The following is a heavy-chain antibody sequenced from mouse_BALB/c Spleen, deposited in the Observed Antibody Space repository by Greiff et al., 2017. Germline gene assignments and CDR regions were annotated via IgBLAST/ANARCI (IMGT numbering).Heavy chain of an antibody. CDR3: ARRRSLLDRFDY. J-gene: IGHJ2*01. CDR2: INPGSGGT. D-gene: IGHD6-2*01. Sequence: VKLQESGAELVRPGTSVKVSCKASGYAFTNYLIEWVKQRPGQGLEWIGVINPGSGGTNYNEKFKGKATLTADKSSSTAYMQLSSLTSDDSAVYFCARRRSLLDRFDYWGQGTTLTVSS. CDR1: GYAFTNYL. V-gene: IGHV1-54*01.